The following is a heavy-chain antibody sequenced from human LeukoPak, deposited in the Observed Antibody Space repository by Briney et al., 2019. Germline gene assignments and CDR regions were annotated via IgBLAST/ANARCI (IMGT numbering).Heavy chain of an antibody. CDR3: ATRLPFTGYKN. V-gene: IGHV3-48*03. CDR1: RGTLSTYE. Sequence: GGSLRLSCTIFRGTLSTYEFNWVRQAPGERPEWISYMSRTADRIDHADSVKGRFTMSRDNAKNSVYLQNNSLRVDDTAIYYCATRLPFTGYKNWGQGTLVTVSS. J-gene: IGHJ4*01. CDR2: MSRTADRI. D-gene: IGHD5-24*01.